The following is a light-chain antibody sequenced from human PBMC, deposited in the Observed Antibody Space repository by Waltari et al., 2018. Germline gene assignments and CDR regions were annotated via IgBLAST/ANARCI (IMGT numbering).Light chain of an antibody. J-gene: IGKJ3*01. V-gene: IGKV1-33*01. CDR2: DAS. CDR3: QQYDNLPV. Sequence: DFQMTQSPSSLSASVGDRVTITCQASQDISNYLNWYQHKPGTAPKLLIYDASNLETGVPSRFSGSGSGTDFTFTISSLQPEDIATYYCQQYDNLPVFGPGTKVDIK. CDR1: QDISNY.